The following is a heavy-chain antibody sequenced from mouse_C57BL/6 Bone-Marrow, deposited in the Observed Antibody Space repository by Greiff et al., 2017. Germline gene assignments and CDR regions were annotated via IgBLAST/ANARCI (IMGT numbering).Heavy chain of an antibody. CDR3: ARSMGYGRALYYFDY. V-gene: IGHV1-69*01. J-gene: IGHJ2*01. CDR1: GYTFTSYW. Sequence: QVQLQQPGAELVMPGASVKLSCKASGYTFTSYWMHWVKQRPGQGLEWIGEIDPSDSYTNYNQKFKGKSTLTVDKSSSTAYMQLSSLTSEDSAVYYGARSMGYGRALYYFDYWGQGTTLTVSS. CDR2: IDPSDSYT. D-gene: IGHD1-1*01.